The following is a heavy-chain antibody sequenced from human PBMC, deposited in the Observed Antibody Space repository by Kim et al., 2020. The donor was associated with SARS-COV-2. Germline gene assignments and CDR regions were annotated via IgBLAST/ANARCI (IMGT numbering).Heavy chain of an antibody. V-gene: IGHV3-9*01. Sequence: SVKGRFTISRDNAKNSLYLQMNSLRAEDTALYYCAKDAIIAAAGTNYFDYWGQGTLVTVSS. J-gene: IGHJ4*02. D-gene: IGHD6-13*01. CDR3: AKDAIIAAAGTNYFDY.